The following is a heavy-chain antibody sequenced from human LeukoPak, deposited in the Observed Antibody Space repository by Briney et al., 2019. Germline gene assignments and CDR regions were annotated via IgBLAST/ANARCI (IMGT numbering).Heavy chain of an antibody. Sequence: SETLSLTCAVYGGSFSGYYWSWIRQPPGKGLEWIREINHSGSTNYNPSLKSRVTISVDTSKNQFSLKLSSVTAADTAVYYCARHPEDKLWFGQTGFAFDIWGQGTMVTVSS. D-gene: IGHD3-10*01. J-gene: IGHJ3*02. CDR1: GGSFSGYY. V-gene: IGHV4-34*01. CDR3: ARHPEDKLWFGQTGFAFDI. CDR2: INHSGST.